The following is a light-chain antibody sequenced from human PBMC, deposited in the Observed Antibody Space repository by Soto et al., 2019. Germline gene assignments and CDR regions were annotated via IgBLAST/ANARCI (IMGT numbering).Light chain of an antibody. J-gene: IGLJ1*01. CDR3: SSYTSSSTPYV. Sequence: QSALTQPASVSGSPGQSITISCTGTSSDVGGYNYVSWYQQHPDKAPKLMMYEVSNRPSGVSNRFSGSKSGNTASLTISGLQAEDEADYYCSSYTSSSTPYVFGTGTKLTVL. V-gene: IGLV2-14*01. CDR2: EVS. CDR1: SSDVGGYNY.